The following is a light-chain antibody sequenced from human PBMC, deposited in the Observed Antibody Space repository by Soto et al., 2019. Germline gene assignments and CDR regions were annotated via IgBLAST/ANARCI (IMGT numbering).Light chain of an antibody. CDR3: QSYDSSLNVVV. V-gene: IGLV1-40*01. CDR2: GNS. CDR1: SSNIGAGYD. J-gene: IGLJ2*01. Sequence: QSVLTQPPSVSGAPGQRVTISCTGSSSNIGAGYDVHWYQQLPGTAPKLLIYGNSNRPSGVPDRFSGSKSGTSASLANTGLQAEDEADYYCQSYDSSLNVVVFGGGTKLTVL.